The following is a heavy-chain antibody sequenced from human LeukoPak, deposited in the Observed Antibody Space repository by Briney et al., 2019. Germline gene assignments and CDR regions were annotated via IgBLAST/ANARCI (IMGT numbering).Heavy chain of an antibody. D-gene: IGHD3-3*01. Sequence: SETLSLTCAVYGGSFSGYYWSWIRQPPGKGLEWIGEINHSGSTNYNPSLNSRVTISVDTSNNQFSLKLSSVTAADTAVYYCARRVYDFWSGYSHYFDYWGQGTLVTVSS. J-gene: IGHJ4*02. CDR2: INHSGST. V-gene: IGHV4-34*01. CDR1: GGSFSGYY. CDR3: ARRVYDFWSGYSHYFDY.